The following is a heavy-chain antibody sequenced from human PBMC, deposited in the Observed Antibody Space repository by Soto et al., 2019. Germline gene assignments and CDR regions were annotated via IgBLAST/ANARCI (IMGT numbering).Heavy chain of an antibody. CDR1: GYTFTSYD. D-gene: IGHD2-15*01. CDR2: MNTYNGNT. Sequence: ASVKVSCKASGYTFTSYDINWVRRATGQGLEWMVWMNTYNGNTNYAQKFQGRVTMTTDTSTSTAYMELRSLRSDDTVVYYCARDNCSGGSCYLDYWGQGTLVTVSS. V-gene: IGHV1-18*01. CDR3: ARDNCSGGSCYLDY. J-gene: IGHJ4*02.